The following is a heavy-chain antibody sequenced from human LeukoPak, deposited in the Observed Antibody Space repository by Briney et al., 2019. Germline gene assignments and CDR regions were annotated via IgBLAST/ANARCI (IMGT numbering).Heavy chain of an antibody. V-gene: IGHV3-30-3*01. J-gene: IGHJ4*02. D-gene: IGHD3-22*01. CDR2: ISYDGSNK. Sequence: PRRSLRLSCAASGLTFSSYAMHWVRQAPGKGLEWVTVISYDGSNKYYADSVKGRFTISRDNSKNTLYQQMNSLRAEDTAVYYCAREDYHYDSSGHRSLYYFDYWGQGTLVTVSS. CDR1: GLTFSSYA. CDR3: AREDYHYDSSGHRSLYYFDY.